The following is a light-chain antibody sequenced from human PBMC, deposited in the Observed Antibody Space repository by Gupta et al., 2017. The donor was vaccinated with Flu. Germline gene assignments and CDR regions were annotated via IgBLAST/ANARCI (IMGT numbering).Light chain of an antibody. V-gene: IGLV3-1*01. Sequence: SYEVPQPPSVSVSSGQTAIVTCSGDKLGDKYVSWDQQKSGQSPVLVIYRDIQRPAGIPERFSGSNSGNTATLTISGTQARDEAEYYCQAWDSGTCGFGGGTKLTVL. J-gene: IGLJ2*01. CDR1: KLGDKY. CDR3: QAWDSGTCG. CDR2: RDI.